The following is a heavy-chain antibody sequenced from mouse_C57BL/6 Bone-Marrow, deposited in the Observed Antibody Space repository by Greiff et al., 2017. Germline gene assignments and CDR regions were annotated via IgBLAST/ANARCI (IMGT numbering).Heavy chain of an antibody. V-gene: IGHV1-74*01. CDR1: GYTFTSYW. CDR2: IHPSDSDT. J-gene: IGHJ3*01. Sequence: QVQLQQPGAELVKPGASVKVSCTASGYTFTSYWMHWVKQRPGQGLEWIGRIHPSDSDTNYNHKFKGKVTLTVDKSSSTAYMQLSRLTSEYSAVYYGAIARQLKQQADWGQGTLVTVSA. D-gene: IGHD3-2*02. CDR3: AIARQLKQQAD.